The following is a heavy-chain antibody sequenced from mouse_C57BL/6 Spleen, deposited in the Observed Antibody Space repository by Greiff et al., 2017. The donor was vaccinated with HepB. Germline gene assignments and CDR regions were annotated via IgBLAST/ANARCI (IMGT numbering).Heavy chain of an antibody. CDR1: GYSITSGYY. J-gene: IGHJ2*01. CDR3: ARDIHYFDY. CDR2: ISYDGSN. Sequence: EVQLQQSGPGLVKPSQSLSLTCSVTGYSITSGYYWNWIRQFPGNKLEWMGYISYDGSNNYNPSLKNRISITRDTSKNQFFLKLNSVTTEDTATYYCARDIHYFDYWGQGTTLTVSS. V-gene: IGHV3-6*01.